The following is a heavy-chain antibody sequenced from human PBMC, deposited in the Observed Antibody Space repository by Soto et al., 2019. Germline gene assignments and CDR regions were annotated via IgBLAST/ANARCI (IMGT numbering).Heavy chain of an antibody. D-gene: IGHD4-17*01. J-gene: IGHJ4*02. Sequence: HPGKGLEWIGYIYYSGSTNYNPSLKSRVTISVDTSKNQFSLKLSSVTAADTAVYYCARVPFGDYEPFDYWGQGTLVTVSS. CDR3: ARVPFGDYEPFDY. CDR2: IYYSGST. V-gene: IGHV4-31*02.